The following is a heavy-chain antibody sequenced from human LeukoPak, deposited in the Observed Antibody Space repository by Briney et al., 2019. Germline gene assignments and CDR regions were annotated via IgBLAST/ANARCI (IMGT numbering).Heavy chain of an antibody. V-gene: IGHV1-2*02. CDR2: IYPNKGGT. CDR3: ASGYTSVPG. D-gene: IGHD3-16*02. CDR1: GYPFTAYY. J-gene: IGHJ4*02. Sequence: ASVKVSCKASGYPFTAYYIHWVRQAPGQGLEWMGWIYPNKGGTNYAQKFQGRVTMTRDTSISTAYMELSGLRSDDTAVYYCASGYTSVPGWGQGTLVTVSS.